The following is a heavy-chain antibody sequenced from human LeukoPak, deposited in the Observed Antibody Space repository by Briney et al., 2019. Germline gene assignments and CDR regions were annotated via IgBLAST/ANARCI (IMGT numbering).Heavy chain of an antibody. J-gene: IGHJ5*02. CDR2: SSAYNGNT. CDR1: GYTFTSYG. V-gene: IGHV1-18*01. Sequence: ASVKVSCKDYGYTFTSYGISWVRQAPGQGLEWMGWSSAYNGNTNYAQKLQGRVTMNRDTSTSTAYMELRSLRSDDTAVYYCARGCYGDYDWFDPWGQGTLVTVSS. D-gene: IGHD4-17*01. CDR3: ARGCYGDYDWFDP.